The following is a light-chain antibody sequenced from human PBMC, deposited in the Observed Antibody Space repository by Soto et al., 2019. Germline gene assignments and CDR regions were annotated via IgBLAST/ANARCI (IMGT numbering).Light chain of an antibody. Sequence: QSALTQVASVSASPGQSITISCTGTSSDVGGHNYVSWYQQHPGNAPKLMIYNVDYRPSGVPNRFSGSKSGNTASLTISGLQADDEAYYYCSSYADSSTVVFGGGTKVTVL. CDR3: SSYADSSTVV. CDR2: NVD. CDR1: SSDVGGHNY. V-gene: IGLV2-14*03. J-gene: IGLJ2*01.